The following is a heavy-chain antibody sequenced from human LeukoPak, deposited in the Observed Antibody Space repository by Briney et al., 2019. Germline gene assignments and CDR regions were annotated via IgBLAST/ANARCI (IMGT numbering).Heavy chain of an antibody. Sequence: GGSLRLSCAASGFTVSSNYMSWVRQAPGKGLEWVSVIYSGGSTYYADSVKGTFTISRDNSKNTLYLQMNSLRAEDTAVYYCAKSASIAQLRYFDYWGQGTLVTVSS. V-gene: IGHV3-66*01. J-gene: IGHJ4*02. D-gene: IGHD3-9*01. CDR1: GFTVSSNY. CDR3: AKSASIAQLRYFDY. CDR2: IYSGGST.